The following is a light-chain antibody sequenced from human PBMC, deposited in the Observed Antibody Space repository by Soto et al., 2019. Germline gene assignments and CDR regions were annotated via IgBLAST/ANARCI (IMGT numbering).Light chain of an antibody. V-gene: IGKV3-20*01. CDR3: QQFGLSPT. CDR1: QTISSTF. Sequence: EIVLTQSPGTLSLSPGERATLSCSASQTISSTFLAWYRQRPGQAPRLLIYGASSRATGIPDRFSGSGSGTDFTLTISRLEPEEFAVYDCQQFGLSPTFGGGPKVEIK. CDR2: GAS. J-gene: IGKJ4*01.